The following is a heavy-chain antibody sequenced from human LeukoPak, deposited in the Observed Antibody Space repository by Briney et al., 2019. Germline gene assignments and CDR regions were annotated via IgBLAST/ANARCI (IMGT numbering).Heavy chain of an antibody. CDR2: ISRSGSTR. J-gene: IGHJ3*02. CDR1: GFTFSACE. Sequence: GGSLRLSCAISGFTFSACELTWVRQAPGKGLEWVSYISRSGSTRYYADSVKGRFTISRDNAKNSLYLQMNSLRAEDTAVYYCARVATMVRVPLDALDIWGQGPMVSVSS. CDR3: ARVATMVRVPLDALDI. D-gene: IGHD3-10*01. V-gene: IGHV3-48*03.